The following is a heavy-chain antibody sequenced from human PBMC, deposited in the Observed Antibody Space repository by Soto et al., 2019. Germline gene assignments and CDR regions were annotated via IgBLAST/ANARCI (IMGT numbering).Heavy chain of an antibody. J-gene: IGHJ6*02. V-gene: IGHV4-34*01. CDR2: INHSGST. D-gene: IGHD2-2*01. CDR3: ARGRGTSLAYYYGMDV. Sequence: SETLSLTCAVYGGSFSGYYWSWIRQPPGKGLEWIGEINHSGSTNYNPSLKSRVTISVDTSKNQFSLKLSSVTAADTAVYYCARGRGTSLAYYYGMDVWGQGTTVTVSS. CDR1: GGSFSGYY.